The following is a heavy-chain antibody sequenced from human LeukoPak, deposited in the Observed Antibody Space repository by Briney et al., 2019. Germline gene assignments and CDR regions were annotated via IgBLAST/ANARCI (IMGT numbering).Heavy chain of an antibody. CDR2: VSAYNGNT. J-gene: IGHJ4*02. D-gene: IGHD3-16*01. CDR1: GGTFSSYT. Sequence: ASVKVSCKASGGTFSSYTISWVRQAPGQGLEWMGWVSAYNGNTNYAQKLQGRVTMTTDTSTSTAYMELRSPRSDDTAVYYCARTVQTLWRAGDYWGQGTLVTVSS. CDR3: ARTVQTLWRAGDY. V-gene: IGHV1-18*01.